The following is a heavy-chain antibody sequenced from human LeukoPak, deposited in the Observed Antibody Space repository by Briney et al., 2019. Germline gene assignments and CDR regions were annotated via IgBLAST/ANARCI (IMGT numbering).Heavy chain of an antibody. CDR3: AALGGSGWYAY. V-gene: IGHV3-7*01. J-gene: IGHJ4*02. CDR1: GFTFSNYW. Sequence: GGSLRLSCAASGFTFSNYWMSWARQAPGKGLEWVANIKQDGSEKYYVDSVKGRFTISRDNAENSLYLQMNSLRPEDTAVYYCAALGGSGWYAYWGQGTLVTVSS. D-gene: IGHD6-19*01. CDR2: IKQDGSEK.